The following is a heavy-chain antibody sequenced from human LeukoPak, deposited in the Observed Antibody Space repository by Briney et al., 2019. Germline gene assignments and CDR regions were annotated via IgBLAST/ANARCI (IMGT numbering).Heavy chain of an antibody. V-gene: IGHV4-34*01. CDR3: ARGGLLWFGELRGPLDY. CDR1: GGSFSGYY. CDR2: INHSGST. Sequence: PSETLSLTCAVHGGSFSGYYWSWIRQPPGKGLEWIGEINHSGSTNYNPSLKSRVTISVDTSKNQFSLELSSVTAADTAVYYCARGGLLWFGELRGPLDYWGQGTLVTVSS. J-gene: IGHJ4*02. D-gene: IGHD3-10*01.